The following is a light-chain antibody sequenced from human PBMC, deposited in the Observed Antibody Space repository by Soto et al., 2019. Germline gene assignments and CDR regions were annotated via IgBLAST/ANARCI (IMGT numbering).Light chain of an antibody. CDR1: SRDVGNYNL. Sequence: QSVLTQPASVSGSPGQSITISCTGASRDVGNYNLVSWYQQHPGKAPKLMIYEGSNRPSGVSNRFSGSKSGNTASLTISGLQAEDEADYYCCSYARSNSWVFGGGTKLTVL. CDR2: EGS. V-gene: IGLV2-23*01. J-gene: IGLJ3*02. CDR3: CSYARSNSWV.